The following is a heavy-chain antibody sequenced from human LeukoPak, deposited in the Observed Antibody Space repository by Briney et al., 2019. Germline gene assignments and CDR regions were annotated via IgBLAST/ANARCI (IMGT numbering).Heavy chain of an antibody. J-gene: IGHJ4*02. D-gene: IGHD2-21*02. CDR3: ARAQTYGDSRLLLDY. V-gene: IGHV3-20*04. CDR2: IKWNGGST. Sequence: GGSLRLTCAASELTFGNYGMSWVRQAPEKGLEWVSAIKWNGGSTGYADSVEGRFTISRDNAKNSQYLQMNSLRVEDTALYYCARAQTYGDSRLLLDYWGQGTLVTVSS. CDR1: ELTFGNYG.